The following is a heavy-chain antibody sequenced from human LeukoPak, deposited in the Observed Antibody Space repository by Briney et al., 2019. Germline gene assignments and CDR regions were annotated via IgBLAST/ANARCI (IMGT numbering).Heavy chain of an antibody. V-gene: IGHV4-59*12. Sequence: PSETLSLTCTVSGGSTSSYYWSWIRQPPGKGLEWIGYIYYSGSTNYNPSLKSRVTISVDTSKNQFSLKLSSVTAADTAVYFCARDEGSAYPFDYWGQGTLVTVSS. J-gene: IGHJ4*02. CDR1: GGSTSSYY. D-gene: IGHD3-22*01. CDR3: ARDEGSAYPFDY. CDR2: IYYSGST.